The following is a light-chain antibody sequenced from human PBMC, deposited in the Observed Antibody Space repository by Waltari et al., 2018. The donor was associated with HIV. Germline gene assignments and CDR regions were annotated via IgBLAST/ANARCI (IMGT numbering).Light chain of an antibody. J-gene: IGLJ1*01. V-gene: IGLV1-44*01. CDR1: SSDVGSNT. CDR3: AAWDDSLNGLV. CDR2: SND. Sequence: QSVLTQPPSLSGTPGPRVTISCSGRSSDVGSNTVNWYQQLPGTAPKLLMYSNDERPSGVPDRFSGSKSGTSASLAIRGLRSEDEADYYCAAWDDSLNGLVFGTGTKVTVL.